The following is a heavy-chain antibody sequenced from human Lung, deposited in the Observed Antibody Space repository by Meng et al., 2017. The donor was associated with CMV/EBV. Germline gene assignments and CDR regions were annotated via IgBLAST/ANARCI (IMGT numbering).Heavy chain of an antibody. D-gene: IGHD6-13*01. CDR2: INPSDNTT. J-gene: IGHJ4*02. CDR3: ARDLGYSSSWYFQYYFDC. V-gene: IGHV1-46*01. CDR1: GYTLTNYY. Sequence: ASVKVSCXASGYTLTNYYIHWVRQAPGQGLEWMGIINPSDNTTIYAQKFQGRVTMTRDTSTSTVYMELSSLRSDDTALYYCARDLGYSSSWYFQYYFDCWGQGTLVTVSS.